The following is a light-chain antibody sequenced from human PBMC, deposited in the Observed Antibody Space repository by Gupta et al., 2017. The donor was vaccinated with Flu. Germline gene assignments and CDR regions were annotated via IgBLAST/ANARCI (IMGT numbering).Light chain of an antibody. CDR1: QSISSY. CDR2: AAS. CDR3: QQSYSTPLT. V-gene: IGKV1-39*01. J-gene: IGKJ4*01. Sequence: DIQMTQSPSSLSASVGDRVTITCRASQSISSYLNWYQQKPGKAPKLLIYAASSLQSGVPSRFSCSGSGTDFTLTINSLQPEDFATYYCQQSYSTPLTCGGGTKVEIK.